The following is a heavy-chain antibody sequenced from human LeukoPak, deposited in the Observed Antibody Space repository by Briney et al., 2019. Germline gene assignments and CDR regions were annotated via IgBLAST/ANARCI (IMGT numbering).Heavy chain of an antibody. D-gene: IGHD3-22*01. J-gene: IGHJ5*02. V-gene: IGHV1-69*05. CDR1: GGTFSSYA. Sequence: GASVKVSCKASGGTFSSYAISWVRQAPGQGLEWMGRIIPIFGTANYAQKFQGRVTITTDESTSTAYMELSSLRSEDTAVYYCARDIDRSSGYYRQRSWFDPWGQGTLVTVSS. CDR3: ARDIDRSSGYYRQRSWFDP. CDR2: IIPIFGTA.